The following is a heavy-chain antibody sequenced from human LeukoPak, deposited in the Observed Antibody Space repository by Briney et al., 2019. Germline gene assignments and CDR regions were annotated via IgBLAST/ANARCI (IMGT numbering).Heavy chain of an antibody. Sequence: SETLSLTCAVYGGSFSGYYWSWIRQPPGKGLEWIGEINHSGSTNYNPSLKSRVTISVDTSKNHFSLIVSSVTAADTAIYYCAREGGYCSGGSCYGPYDYWGQGTLVTVSS. CDR3: AREGGYCSGGSCYGPYDY. J-gene: IGHJ4*02. V-gene: IGHV4-34*01. CDR1: GGSFSGYY. D-gene: IGHD2-15*01. CDR2: INHSGST.